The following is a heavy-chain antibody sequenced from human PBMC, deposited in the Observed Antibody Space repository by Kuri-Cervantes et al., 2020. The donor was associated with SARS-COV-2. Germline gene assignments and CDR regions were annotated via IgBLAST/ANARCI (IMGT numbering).Heavy chain of an antibody. J-gene: IGHJ6*02. CDR2: IYYSGST. Sequence: GSLRLSCTVSGGSISSYYWSWIRQLPGKGLEWIGYIYYSGSTNYNPSLKSRVTISVDTSKNQFSLKLSSVTAADTAVYYCARHALSSSVRGGGEYYYYYGMDVWGQGTTVTVSS. CDR1: GGSISSYY. D-gene: IGHD3-10*01. CDR3: ARHALSSSVRGGGEYYYYYGMDV. V-gene: IGHV4-59*08.